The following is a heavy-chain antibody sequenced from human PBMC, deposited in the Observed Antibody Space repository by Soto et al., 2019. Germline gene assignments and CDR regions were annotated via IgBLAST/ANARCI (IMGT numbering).Heavy chain of an antibody. J-gene: IGHJ4*02. CDR1: GGSVSSGSYY. Sequence: QVQLQESGPGLVKPSETLSLTCTVSGGSVSSGSYYWSWIRQPPGKGLEWIGYIYYSGSTNYNPSLKSRVTLSVDTSKNQFSLKLSSVTAADTAVYYCARETGYCSGGSCYSFYYFDYWGQGTLVTVSS. V-gene: IGHV4-61*01. CDR2: IYYSGST. CDR3: ARETGYCSGGSCYSFYYFDY. D-gene: IGHD2-15*01.